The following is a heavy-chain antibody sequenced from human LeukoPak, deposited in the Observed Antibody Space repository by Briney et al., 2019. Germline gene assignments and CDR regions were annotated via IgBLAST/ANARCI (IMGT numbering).Heavy chain of an antibody. CDR1: GFTFNNYV. CDR3: VKDGTSYQFDY. V-gene: IGHV3-30*02. CDR2: MWPDGSHK. J-gene: IGHJ4*02. D-gene: IGHD1-26*01. Sequence: GGSLRLSCAASGFTFNNYVMHWVRQTPGKGLEWVAFMWPDGSHKNYANSVKGLFTISRDNSKNTMYLEMNSLRTEDTAVYYCVKDGTSYQFDYWGQGTMVTVSS.